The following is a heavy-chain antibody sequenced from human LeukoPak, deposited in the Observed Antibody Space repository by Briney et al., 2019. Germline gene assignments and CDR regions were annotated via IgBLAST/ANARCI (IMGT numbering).Heavy chain of an antibody. J-gene: IGHJ5*02. CDR3: ARGWAVPAAPYNWFDP. V-gene: IGHV4-34*01. CDR1: GGSFSGYY. CDR2: INHSGST. Sequence: TPSETLSLTCAVYGGSFSGYYWSWIRQPPGRGLEWIGEINHSGSTNYNPSLKSRVTISVDTSKNQFSLKLSSVTAADTAVYYCARGWAVPAAPYNWFDPWGQGTLVTVSS. D-gene: IGHD2-2*01.